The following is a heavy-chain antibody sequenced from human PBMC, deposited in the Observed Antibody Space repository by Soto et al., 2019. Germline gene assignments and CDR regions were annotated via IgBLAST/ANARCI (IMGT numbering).Heavy chain of an antibody. V-gene: IGHV1-18*01. CDR3: AISLRQALEILYFDY. CDR1: GYTFTSYG. CDR2: ISAYNGNT. Sequence: ASVKVSCKASGYTFTSYGISWVRQAPGQGLEWMGWISAYNGNTNYAQKLQGRVTMTTDTSTSTAYMELRSLRSDDTAVYYCAISLRQALEILYFDYWGQGTLVTLSS. J-gene: IGHJ4*02. D-gene: IGHD1-1*01.